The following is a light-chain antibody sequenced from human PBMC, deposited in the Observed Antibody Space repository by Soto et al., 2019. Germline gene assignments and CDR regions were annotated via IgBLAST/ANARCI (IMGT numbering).Light chain of an antibody. CDR2: EVN. J-gene: IGLJ1*01. V-gene: IGLV2-8*01. CDR3: TSYAGGNNV. CDR1: SSDVGGYNY. Sequence: QSVLTQPPSASGSPGQSVTISCTGTSSDVGGYNYVSWYQQHPGKVPKLMVYEVNKRPSGVHDRFSGSNSGNTASLTVSGLQAEEEADYYCTSYAGGNNVFGTGTKLTVL.